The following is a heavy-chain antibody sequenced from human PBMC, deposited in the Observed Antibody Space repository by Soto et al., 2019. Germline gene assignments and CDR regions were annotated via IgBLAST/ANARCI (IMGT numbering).Heavy chain of an antibody. J-gene: IGHJ4*02. CDR2: INSKTDGGTT. CDR3: TTDPGYYDSSGYYKVGY. D-gene: IGHD3-22*01. CDR1: GFTFSNAW. V-gene: IGHV3-15*07. Sequence: EVQLVESGGGLVKPGGSLRLSCAASGFTFSNAWMNWVRQAPGKGLEWVGRINSKTDGGTTDYAAPVKGRFTISRDDSKNTLYLQMNSLKTEDTAVYYCTTDPGYYDSSGYYKVGYWGQGTLVTVSS.